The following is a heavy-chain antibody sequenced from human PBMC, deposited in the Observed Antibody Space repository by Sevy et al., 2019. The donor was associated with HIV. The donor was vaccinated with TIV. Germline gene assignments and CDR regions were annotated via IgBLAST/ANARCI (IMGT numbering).Heavy chain of an antibody. CDR1: GGSISSEDYF. CDR2: IYYSGST. V-gene: IGHV4-61*08. J-gene: IGHJ4*02. CDR3: ARESIGAVGDFDY. D-gene: IGHD6-13*01. Sequence: SETLSLTCTVSGGSISSEDYFWSWIRQPPGKGLEWIGYIYYSGSTNYNPSLKSRATISVDTSKNQLSLKLTSVTAADTAVYYCARESIGAVGDFDYWGQGTLVTVSS.